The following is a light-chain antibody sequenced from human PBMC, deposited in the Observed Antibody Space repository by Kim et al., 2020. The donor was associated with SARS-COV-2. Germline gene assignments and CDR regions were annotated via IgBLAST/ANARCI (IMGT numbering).Light chain of an antibody. CDR3: QSYDSSLSASV. J-gene: IGLJ3*02. CDR2: GNT. V-gene: IGLV1-40*01. Sequence: QSALTQPPSASGSPGQSVTISCTGSSSNIGANYDVHWYQQLPGTAPKLLIHGNTNRPSGVPDRFSGSKSGTSASLAITGLQAEDEADYYCQSYDSSLSASVFGGGTQLTVL. CDR1: SSNIGANYD.